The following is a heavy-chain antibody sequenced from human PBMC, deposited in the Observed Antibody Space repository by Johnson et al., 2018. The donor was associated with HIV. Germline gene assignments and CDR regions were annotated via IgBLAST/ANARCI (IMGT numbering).Heavy chain of an antibody. D-gene: IGHD1-26*01. CDR1: GFTFSSYA. CDR2: ISYDGSNK. J-gene: IGHJ3*02. Sequence: QMLLVESGGGVVLPGRSLRLSCAASGFTFSSYAMHWVRQAPGKGLEWVAVISYDGSNKYYADSVKGRFTISRDNSKNTLYLQMNSLRAEDTDVYYCARVKPPDYGDAWGVGIVGAKSAFDIWGQGTMVTVSS. V-gene: IGHV3-30-3*01. CDR3: ARVKPPDYGDAWGVGIVGAKSAFDI.